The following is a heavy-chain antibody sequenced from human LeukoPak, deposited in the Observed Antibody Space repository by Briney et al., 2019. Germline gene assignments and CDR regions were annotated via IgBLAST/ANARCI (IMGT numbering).Heavy chain of an antibody. V-gene: IGHV3-33*06. D-gene: IGHD1-7*01. CDR3: AKDGGYNWNYGIDY. CDR2: IWYDGSNK. J-gene: IGHJ4*02. Sequence: PGRSLRLFCAASGFTFRSYGMHRVRQAPGQGLEWVAVIWYDGSNKYYADSVKGRFTISRDNSKNTLYLQMNSPRAEDTAVYYCAKDGGYNWNYGIDYWGQGTLVTVSS. CDR1: GFTFRSYG.